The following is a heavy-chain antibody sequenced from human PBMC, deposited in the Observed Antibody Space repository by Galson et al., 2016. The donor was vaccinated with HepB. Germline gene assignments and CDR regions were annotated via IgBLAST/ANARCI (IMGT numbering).Heavy chain of an antibody. V-gene: IGHV3-64D*08. CDR3: VKHDRGPADY. Sequence: SLRLSCAASGFTFSGYGLHWVRQAPGKGLEFVAAISSDGKSTYSADSVKGRFSISRDNLKSILYLQMSSLGPEDTATYYCVKHDRGPADYWGQGTPVTVSS. D-gene: IGHD3-16*01. CDR1: GFTFSGYG. CDR2: ISSDGKST. J-gene: IGHJ4*02.